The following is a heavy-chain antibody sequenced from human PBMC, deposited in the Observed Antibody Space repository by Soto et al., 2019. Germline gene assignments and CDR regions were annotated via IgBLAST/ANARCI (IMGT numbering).Heavy chain of an antibody. Sequence: GGSLRLSCAASGFTFSSYGMHWVRQAPGKGLEWVAVISYDGSNKYYADSVKGRFTISRDNSKNTLYLQMNSLRAEDTAVYYCAKEGHDYAIFDYWGQGTLVTVSS. J-gene: IGHJ4*02. CDR2: ISYDGSNK. CDR3: AKEGHDYAIFDY. V-gene: IGHV3-30*18. D-gene: IGHD4-17*01. CDR1: GFTFSSYG.